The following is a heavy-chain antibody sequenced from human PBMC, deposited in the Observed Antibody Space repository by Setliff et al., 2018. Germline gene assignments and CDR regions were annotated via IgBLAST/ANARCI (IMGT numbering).Heavy chain of an antibody. CDR3: ARGTQAYTSWTDSALDY. Sequence: PGGSLRLSCAASGFTFSSYGFHWVRQAPGKGLEWVAVIWYDGSNSYYADSVKGRFTISRDNSRNMLYVQMNSLRADDTAVYYCARGTQAYTSWTDSALDYWGQGTLVTVSS. D-gene: IGHD2-15*01. CDR2: IWYDGSNS. CDR1: GFTFSSYG. V-gene: IGHV3-33*01. J-gene: IGHJ4*02.